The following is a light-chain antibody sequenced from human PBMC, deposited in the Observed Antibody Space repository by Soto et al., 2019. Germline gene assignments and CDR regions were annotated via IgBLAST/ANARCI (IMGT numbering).Light chain of an antibody. J-gene: IGKJ4*01. CDR1: QNVYNN. Sequence: ELVMTQSPATLSVSPGEGATLPCKASQNVYNNLAWYQQRPGQPPRLLIYDASTRATGISARFSGSGYGTEFTLTISSLQSEDFAVYFCQQCRNWPLTFGGGTKV. CDR2: DAS. CDR3: QQCRNWPLT. V-gene: IGKV3-15*01.